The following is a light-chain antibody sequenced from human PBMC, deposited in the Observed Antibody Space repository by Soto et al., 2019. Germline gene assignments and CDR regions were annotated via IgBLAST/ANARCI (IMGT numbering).Light chain of an antibody. J-gene: IGKJ1*01. CDR1: QSLVSSNGNTF. Sequence: DVVMTQSPLSLPVTLGQPASISCRSSQSLVSSNGNTFLIWFQQRQCQSQRRLIYKLSNRDSAVTERITGSGSGTDFTLEISRVEAVDVGVYYCMQATHWPWTFCQGIKVEIK. V-gene: IGKV2-30*01. CDR2: KLS. CDR3: MQATHWPWT.